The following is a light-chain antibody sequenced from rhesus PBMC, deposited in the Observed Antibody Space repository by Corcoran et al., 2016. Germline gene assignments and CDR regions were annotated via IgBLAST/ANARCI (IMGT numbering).Light chain of an antibody. Sequence: DIQMTQSQSSRSASVGDTVTITCRANQRITSWLAWYQHKAGKAPKILSDKASSLQSGVQSRLIGSVSGTSFTLTITILQSEDFATNHCLQYSSSAWTFCQGTKVEIK. J-gene: IGKJ1*01. CDR3: LQYSSSAWT. V-gene: IGKV1-22*01. CDR2: KAS. CDR1: QRITSW.